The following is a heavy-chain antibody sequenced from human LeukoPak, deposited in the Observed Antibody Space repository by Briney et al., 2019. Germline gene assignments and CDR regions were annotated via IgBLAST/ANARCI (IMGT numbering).Heavy chain of an antibody. CDR1: GYSISSGSYY. CDR3: ARDTVWDGWFDP. Sequence: SETLSLTCTVSGYSISSGSYYWSWIRQPAGKGLEWIGRMYTTGSTNYNPSLKSRVTISGDTSKNQFSLKLSSVTAADTAVYYCARDTVWDGWFDPWGQGTLVTVSS. D-gene: IGHD1-14*01. V-gene: IGHV4-61*02. CDR2: MYTTGST. J-gene: IGHJ5*02.